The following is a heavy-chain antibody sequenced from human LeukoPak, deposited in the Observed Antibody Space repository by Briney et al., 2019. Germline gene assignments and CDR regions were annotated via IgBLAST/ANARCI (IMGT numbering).Heavy chain of an antibody. CDR2: IIPIFGTA. CDR3: AAGYYDSSLPYYFDY. Sequence: ASVKVSCKASGGTFSSYAISWVRQAPGQGLEWMGRIIPIFGTANYAQKFQGRVTITTDESTSTASMELSSLRSEDTAVYYCAAGYYDSSLPYYFDYWGQGTLVTVSS. V-gene: IGHV1-69*05. D-gene: IGHD3-22*01. CDR1: GGTFSSYA. J-gene: IGHJ4*02.